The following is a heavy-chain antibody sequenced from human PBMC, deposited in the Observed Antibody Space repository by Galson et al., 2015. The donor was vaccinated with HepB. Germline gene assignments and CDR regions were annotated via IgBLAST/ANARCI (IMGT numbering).Heavy chain of an antibody. CDR3: DSSGIFLEDAFDI. V-gene: IGHV3-21*04. J-gene: IGHJ3*02. CDR1: GGSISSSN. Sequence: ETLSLTCAVSGGSISSSNWWSWVRQPPGKGLEWVSKISSISSNINYADSVKGRFTISRDNAKNSVYLQMNSLRAEDTAVYYYDSSGIFLEDAFDIWGQGTMVTVSS. CDR2: ISSISSNI. D-gene: IGHD3-22*01.